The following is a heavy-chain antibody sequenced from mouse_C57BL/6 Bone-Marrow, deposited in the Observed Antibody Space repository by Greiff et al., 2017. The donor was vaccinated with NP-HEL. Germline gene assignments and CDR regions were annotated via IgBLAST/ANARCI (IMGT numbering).Heavy chain of an antibody. CDR1: GYTFTSYW. CDR3: ARIYYYGSSPYYAMDY. Sequence: QVQLQQPGAELVRPGSSVKLSCKASGYTFTSYWMHWVKQRPIHGLEWIGNIDPSDSETHYNQKFKDKATLTVDKSSSTAYMQLSSLTSEDSAVYYCARIYYYGSSPYYAMDYWGQGTSVTVSS. V-gene: IGHV1-52*01. CDR2: IDPSDSET. D-gene: IGHD1-1*01. J-gene: IGHJ4*01.